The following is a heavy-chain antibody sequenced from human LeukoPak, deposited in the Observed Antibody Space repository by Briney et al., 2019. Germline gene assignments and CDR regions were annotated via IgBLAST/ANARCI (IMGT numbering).Heavy chain of an antibody. V-gene: IGHV3-23*01. CDR1: GFTFSSYA. CDR2: ISGSGGST. D-gene: IGHD2-2*02. J-gene: IGHJ6*02. CDR3: AKVLYSSASRYYYGMDV. Sequence: GGSLRLSCAASGFTFSSYAMSWVRQAPGKGLEWVSAISGSGGSTYYADSVKGRFTISRDNSKNTLYLQMNSLRAEDTAVYYCAKVLYSSASRYYYGMDVWGQGTTVTVSS.